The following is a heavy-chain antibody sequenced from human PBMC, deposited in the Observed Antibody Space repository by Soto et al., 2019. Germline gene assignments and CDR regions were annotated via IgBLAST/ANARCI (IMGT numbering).Heavy chain of an antibody. V-gene: IGHV4-59*08. J-gene: IGHJ5*02. D-gene: IGHD4-17*01. CDR2: IYYSGST. CDR1: GGSISSYY. Sequence: SETLSLTCTVSGGSISSYYWSWIRQPPGKGLEWIGYIYYSGSTNYNPSLKSRVTISVDTSKNQFSLKLSSVTAADTALYYIARHVYGDYQYSWFDPWGQGTLVTVSS. CDR3: ARHVYGDYQYSWFDP.